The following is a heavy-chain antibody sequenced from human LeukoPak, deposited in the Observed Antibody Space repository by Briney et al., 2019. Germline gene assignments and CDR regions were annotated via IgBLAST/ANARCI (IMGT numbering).Heavy chain of an antibody. CDR2: ISSSSSYI. J-gene: IGHJ6*02. V-gene: IGHV3-21*01. CDR3: AKARLCSGGSCYLHYYYYYGMDV. Sequence: KSGGSLRLSCVGFGFTFSSYSMNWVRQAPGKGLEWVSSISSSSSYIYYADSVKGRFTISRDNAKNSLYLQMNSLRAEDTAVYYCAKARLCSGGSCYLHYYYYYGMDVWGQGTTVTVSS. CDR1: GFTFSSYS. D-gene: IGHD2-15*01.